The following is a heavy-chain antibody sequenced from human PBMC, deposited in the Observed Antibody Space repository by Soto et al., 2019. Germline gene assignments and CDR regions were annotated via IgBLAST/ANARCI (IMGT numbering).Heavy chain of an antibody. D-gene: IGHD3-3*01. CDR1: GYSFTSYW. Sequence: GESLKISCKGSGYSFTSYWISWVRQMPGEGLEWMGLIYPGDSDTRYSPSFQGQVTISADKSINSVYLQWSSLKASDTATYYCARLGFNYDFLSGYYNVHHYYGIDVWGQGTTVTVSS. CDR2: IYPGDSDT. J-gene: IGHJ6*02. V-gene: IGHV5-51*01. CDR3: ARLGFNYDFLSGYYNVHHYYGIDV.